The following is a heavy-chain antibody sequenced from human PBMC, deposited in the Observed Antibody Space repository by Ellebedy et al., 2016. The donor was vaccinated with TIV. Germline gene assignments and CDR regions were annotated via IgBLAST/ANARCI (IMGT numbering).Heavy chain of an antibody. V-gene: IGHV4-59*08. CDR3: ARVLYYDFWSGYYPHYYGMDV. CDR2: IYYSGST. D-gene: IGHD3-3*01. CDR1: GGSFSGYF. J-gene: IGHJ6*02. Sequence: MPSETLSLTCAVYGGSFSGYFWSWIRQSPGKGLEWIGYIYYSGSTNYNPSLKSRVTISVDTSKNQFSLKLSSVTAADTAVYYCARVLYYDFWSGYYPHYYGMDVWGQGTTVTVSS.